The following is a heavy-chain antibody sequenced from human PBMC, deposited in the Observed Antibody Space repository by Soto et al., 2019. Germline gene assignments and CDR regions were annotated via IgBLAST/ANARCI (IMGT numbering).Heavy chain of an antibody. Sequence: QVQLQESGPGLVTPSQTLSLTCTVSGGSISSGDDFWTWIRQPPGKGLEWIGYIYYSGSTYYNPSLKSRLTMSVDPSKNQFSLKLSSVTAADTAVYYCARDRAKWKDYYYYGMDVWGQGTTVTVSS. J-gene: IGHJ6*02. D-gene: IGHD1-20*01. CDR1: GGSISSGDDF. CDR2: IYYSGST. V-gene: IGHV4-30-4*01. CDR3: ARDRAKWKDYYYYGMDV.